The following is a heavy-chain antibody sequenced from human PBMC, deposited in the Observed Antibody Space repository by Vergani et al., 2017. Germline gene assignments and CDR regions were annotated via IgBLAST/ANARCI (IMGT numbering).Heavy chain of an antibody. CDR2: ISYDGTQK. D-gene: IGHD6-13*01. V-gene: IGHV3-30*03. CDR3: ARDGVAVAGTHPLRYYYYYGMDV. Sequence: QVHLVESGGGVVQPGRSLRLSCVVSGFTSSYYGMHWVRQAPGKGLEWVAVISYDGTQKYYVDSVKGRFTISRDNAKNSLYLQMNSLRAEDTAVYYCARDGVAVAGTHPLRYYYYYGMDVWGQXP. J-gene: IGHJ6*02. CDR1: GFTSSYYG.